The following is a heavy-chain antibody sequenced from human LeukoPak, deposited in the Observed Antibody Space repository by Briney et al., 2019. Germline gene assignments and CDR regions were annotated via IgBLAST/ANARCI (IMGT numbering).Heavy chain of an antibody. V-gene: IGHV3-7*03. CDR3: AKERGTAGECAFDI. CDR1: GFTFSANW. Sequence: PGGSLRLSCAASGFTFSANWISWVRWAPGKGLEGVANIKPDGRQKYYVDSVNGRFTISRDNAKNSLYLQMNSLRAEDTAVYYCAKERGTAGECAFDIWGQGTLVTVS. D-gene: IGHD3-10*01. J-gene: IGHJ3*02. CDR2: IKPDGRQK.